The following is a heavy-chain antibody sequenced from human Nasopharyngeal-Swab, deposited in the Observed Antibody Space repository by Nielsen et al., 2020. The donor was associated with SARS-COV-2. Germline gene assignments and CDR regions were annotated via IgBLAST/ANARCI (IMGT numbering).Heavy chain of an antibody. D-gene: IGHD3-22*01. CDR3: ARNLRAHYYYDSSGYTGPADY. Sequence: ASVKVSCKASGYTFTSYAMHWVRQAPGQGLEWMGWINAGNGNTKYSQKFQGRVTITRDTSASTAYMELSSLRSEDTAVYYCARNLRAHYYYDSSGYTGPADYWGQGTLVTVSS. CDR2: INAGNGNT. CDR1: GYTFTSYA. J-gene: IGHJ4*02. V-gene: IGHV1-3*01.